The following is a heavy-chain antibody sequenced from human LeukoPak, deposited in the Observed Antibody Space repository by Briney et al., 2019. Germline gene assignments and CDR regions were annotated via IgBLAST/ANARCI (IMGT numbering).Heavy chain of an antibody. V-gene: IGHV3-23*01. CDR3: AKGKQWLTFGY. Sequence: GGSLILSCAASGFTFSSYAMSWVRQAPGKGLEWVSAISGTGSSTYSADSVKGRFTISRDNSKNTLYLQMNSLRAEDTAVYYCAKGKQWLTFGYWGQGTPVTVSS. D-gene: IGHD6-19*01. J-gene: IGHJ4*02. CDR2: ISGTGSST. CDR1: GFTFSSYA.